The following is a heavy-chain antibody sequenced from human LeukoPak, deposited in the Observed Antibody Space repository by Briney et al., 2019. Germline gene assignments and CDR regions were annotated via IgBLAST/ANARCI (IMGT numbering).Heavy chain of an antibody. CDR1: GGTFSSYA. CDR2: IIPILGIA. D-gene: IGHD6-13*01. J-gene: IGHJ6*02. Sequence: SVKVSCKASGGTFSSYAISWVRQAPGQGLEWMGRIIPILGIANYAQKFQGRVTITADKSTSTAYMELSSLRSEDTAVYYCARVLAAAGTKYYYYGMDVWGQGTTVTVSS. CDR3: ARVLAAAGTKYYYYGMDV. V-gene: IGHV1-69*04.